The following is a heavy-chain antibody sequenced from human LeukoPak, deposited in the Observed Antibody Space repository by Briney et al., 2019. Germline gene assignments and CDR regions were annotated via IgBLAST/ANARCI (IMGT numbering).Heavy chain of an antibody. J-gene: IGHJ5*02. Sequence: NPSETLSLTCAVYGGSFSGYYWSWIRQPPGKGLEWIGEINHSGSTNYNPSLKSRVTISVDTSKNQFSLKLSSVTAADTAVYYCARGLHLDSSGWYDGWFDPWGQGTLVTVS. D-gene: IGHD6-19*01. CDR2: INHSGST. V-gene: IGHV4-34*01. CDR1: GGSFSGYY. CDR3: ARGLHLDSSGWYDGWFDP.